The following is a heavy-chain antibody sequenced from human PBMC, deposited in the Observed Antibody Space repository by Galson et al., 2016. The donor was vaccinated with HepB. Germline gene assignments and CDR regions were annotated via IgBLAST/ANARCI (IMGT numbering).Heavy chain of an antibody. V-gene: IGHV3-74*01. J-gene: IGHJ4*02. CDR3: VREPHTLYYFDY. Sequence: SLRLSCAAFGFTFRTYWMHWVRQTPGKGLEWVALFKSDEKSTRYADSVKGRFTISRDNSKNMLFLQMTSLRVEDTAVYYCVREPHTLYYFDYWGQGTLVTVSP. D-gene: IGHD2-2*02. CDR1: GFTFRTYW. CDR2: FKSDEKST.